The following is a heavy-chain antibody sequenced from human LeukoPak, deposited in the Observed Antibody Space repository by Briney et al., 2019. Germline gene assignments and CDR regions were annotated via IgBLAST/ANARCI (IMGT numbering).Heavy chain of an antibody. CDR2: IYYSGST. CDR1: GGSISSYY. J-gene: IGHJ4*02. V-gene: IGHV4-59*08. Sequence: SETLSLTCTVSGGSISSYYWSWIRQPPGKGLEWIGYIYYSGSTNYNPSLKSRVTISVDTSKNQFSLKLSSVTAADTAVYYCATIGTGGFDYWGQGTLVTVSS. CDR3: ATIGTGGFDY. D-gene: IGHD1-14*01.